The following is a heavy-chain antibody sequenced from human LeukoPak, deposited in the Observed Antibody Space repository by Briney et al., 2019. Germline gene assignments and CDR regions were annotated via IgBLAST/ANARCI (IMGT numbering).Heavy chain of an antibody. CDR3: VAAGTNYYYYYMDV. CDR2: IYYSGST. V-gene: IGHV4-59*01. J-gene: IGHJ6*03. Sequence: PSETLSLTCTVSGGSISSYYWSWIRQPPGKGLEWIGYIYYSGSTNYNPSLKSRVTISVDTSKNQFSLKLSSVTAADTAVYYCVAAGTNYYYYYMDVWGEGTTVTVSS. CDR1: GGSISSYY. D-gene: IGHD6-13*01.